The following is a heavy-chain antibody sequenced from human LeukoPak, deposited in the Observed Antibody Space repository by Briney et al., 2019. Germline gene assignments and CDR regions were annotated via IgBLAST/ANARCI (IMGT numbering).Heavy chain of an antibody. CDR3: ARTPRDGYNSPYFDY. J-gene: IGHJ4*02. CDR1: GGSFSNNY. V-gene: IGHV4-39*01. Sequence: SETLSLTCAVYGGSFSNNYWSWIRQPPGKGLEWIGSIYYSGNTYYNPSLKSRVTISVDTSKNQFSLKLSSMTAADTAVHYCARTPRDGYNSPYFDYWGQGTLVTVSS. CDR2: IYYSGNT. D-gene: IGHD5-24*01.